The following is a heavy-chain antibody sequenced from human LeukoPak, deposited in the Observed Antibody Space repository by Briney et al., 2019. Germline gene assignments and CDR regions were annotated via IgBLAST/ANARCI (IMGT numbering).Heavy chain of an antibody. Sequence: GGSLRLSCAASGFTLSSYEMNWVRQAPGKGLEWVSYISRSGSAMYYADSVKGRFTISRDNAKNSLYLQMNSLRGEDTAVYYCARGPHPYSSGWYHFDYWGQGTLVTVSS. CDR1: GFTLSSYE. CDR2: ISRSGSAM. J-gene: IGHJ4*02. CDR3: ARGPHPYSSGWYHFDY. V-gene: IGHV3-48*03. D-gene: IGHD6-19*01.